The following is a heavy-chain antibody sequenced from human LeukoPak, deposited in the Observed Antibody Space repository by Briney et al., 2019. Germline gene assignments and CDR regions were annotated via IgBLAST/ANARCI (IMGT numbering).Heavy chain of an antibody. D-gene: IGHD3-9*01. CDR1: GYTFTSYY. CDR2: INPSGGST. Sequence: ASVKVSCKASGYTFTSYYMHWVRQAPGQGLEWMGIINPSGGSTSYAQKFQGRVTMTRDTSTSTVYMELSSLRSEDTAVYYCAKDVGSPVLRYFDWPPYYYYYMDVWGKGTTVTISS. V-gene: IGHV1-46*01. J-gene: IGHJ6*03. CDR3: AKDVGSPVLRYFDWPPYYYYYMDV.